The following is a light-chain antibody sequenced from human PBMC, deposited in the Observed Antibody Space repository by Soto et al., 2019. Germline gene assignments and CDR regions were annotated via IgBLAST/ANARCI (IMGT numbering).Light chain of an antibody. Sequence: QSALTQPASVSGSPGQSITISCTGTTSDVGSYNLLSWYQQHPGKAPKLMIYEGSKRPSGVSNRFSGSKSGNTASLTISGLQAEDEADYYCCLYAGSTTFVFGGGTKLTVL. CDR1: TSDVGSYNL. CDR3: CLYAGSTTFV. V-gene: IGLV2-23*03. CDR2: EGS. J-gene: IGLJ2*01.